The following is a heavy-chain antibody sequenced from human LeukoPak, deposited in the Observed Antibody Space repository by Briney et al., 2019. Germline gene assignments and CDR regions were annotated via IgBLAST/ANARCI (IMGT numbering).Heavy chain of an antibody. J-gene: IGHJ6*02. CDR1: GFTFSSYA. CDR3: AKDPHYYDSSGATDYYYYGMDV. D-gene: IGHD3-22*01. Sequence: GGSLGLSCAASGFTFSSYAMSWVRQAPGKGLEWVSAISGSGGSTYYADSVKGRFTISRDNSKNTLYLQMNSLRAEDTAVYYCAKDPHYYDSSGATDYYYYGMDVWGQGTTVTVSS. CDR2: ISGSGGST. V-gene: IGHV3-23*01.